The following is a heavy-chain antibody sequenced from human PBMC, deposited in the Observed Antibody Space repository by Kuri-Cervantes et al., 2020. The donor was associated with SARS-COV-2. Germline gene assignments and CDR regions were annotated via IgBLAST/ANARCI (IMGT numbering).Heavy chain of an antibody. J-gene: IGHJ4*02. V-gene: IGHV4-61*01. Sequence: SETLSLTYTVSGGSVRSGSYYWSWIRQPPGKGLEWLGYMYYTGSTNYNPSLKSRVTISVDTSKNQFSLKLSSVTAADTAVYYCARDLPGYCSGGSCGGQFGYWGQGTLVTVSS. CDR2: MYYTGST. CDR1: GGSVRSGSYY. D-gene: IGHD2-15*01. CDR3: ARDLPGYCSGGSCGGQFGY.